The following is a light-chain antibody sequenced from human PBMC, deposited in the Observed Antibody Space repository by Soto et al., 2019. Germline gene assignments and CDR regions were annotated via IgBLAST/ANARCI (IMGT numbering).Light chain of an antibody. V-gene: IGKV1-39*01. CDR2: AAS. CDR1: ETINIY. J-gene: IGKJ1*01. Sequence: DIQMTQSPTSLSASVGDRVSITCRASETINIYLNWYQKKSGEAPKLLIYAASSLQSGVPSRFSGCGAGKGFTLTISSLQPEDFATYYCQQTYSTPGTLGQGTKVEIK. CDR3: QQTYSTPGT.